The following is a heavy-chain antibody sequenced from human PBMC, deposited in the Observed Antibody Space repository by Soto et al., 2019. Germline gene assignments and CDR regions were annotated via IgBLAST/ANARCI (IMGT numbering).Heavy chain of an antibody. Sequence: SETLSLTCSVSGASISGSSNFWGWIRQPPGKGQEWIGSIYYSGSTYNNPSLKSRVTISVDTSKNQFSLKLNSMTAADTAVYYCARHNYGSGSTYFDYWGQG. D-gene: IGHD3-10*01. CDR3: ARHNYGSGSTYFDY. J-gene: IGHJ4*02. CDR2: IYYSGST. CDR1: GASISGSSNF. V-gene: IGHV4-39*01.